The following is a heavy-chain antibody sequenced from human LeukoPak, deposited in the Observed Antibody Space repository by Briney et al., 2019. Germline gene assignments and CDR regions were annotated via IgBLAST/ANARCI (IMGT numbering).Heavy chain of an antibody. V-gene: IGHV3-7*01. CDR1: GFTFSSYW. CDR2: IKQGGSEK. CDR3: ARVTRRLYYYGKLGERAFDI. J-gene: IGHJ3*02. D-gene: IGHD3-10*01. Sequence: PGGSLRLSCAASGFTFSSYWMSWVRQAPGKGLEWVANIKQGGSEKYYVDSVKGRFTISRDNAKNSLYLQMNSLRAEDTAVYYCARVTRRLYYYGKLGERAFDIWGQGTMVTVSS.